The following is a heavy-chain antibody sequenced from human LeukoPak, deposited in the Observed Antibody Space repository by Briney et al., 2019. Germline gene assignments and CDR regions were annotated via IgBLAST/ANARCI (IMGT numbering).Heavy chain of an antibody. Sequence: GRSLRLSCAATGFTFSNYAIHWGPQAPGKGLEWVAFISDDGSRQHYADSVKGRFTISRDNSKNTLKLQMNSLRAEDTAVYYCVKDRTGTYTLDYWGQGTLVTVSS. D-gene: IGHD3-10*01. J-gene: IGHJ4*02. CDR3: VKDRTGTYTLDY. V-gene: IGHV3-30-3*01. CDR1: GFTFSNYA. CDR2: ISDDGSRQ.